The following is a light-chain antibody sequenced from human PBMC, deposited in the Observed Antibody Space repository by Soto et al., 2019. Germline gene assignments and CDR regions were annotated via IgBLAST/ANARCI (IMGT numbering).Light chain of an antibody. CDR1: QSVSSN. CDR2: GAS. J-gene: IGKJ1*01. CDR3: QQYNNWPQT. Sequence: EIVITKSAATLSVSTGERETLSCRASQSVSSNLAWYQQKPGQAPRLLLYGASSRATGIPARFSGSGSGTEFTLTIGSLQSEDFAEYHCQQYNNWPQTFGQGTKV. V-gene: IGKV3-15*01.